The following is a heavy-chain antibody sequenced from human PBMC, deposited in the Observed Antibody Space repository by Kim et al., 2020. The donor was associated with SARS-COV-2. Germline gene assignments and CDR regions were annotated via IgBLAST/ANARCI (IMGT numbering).Heavy chain of an antibody. J-gene: IGHJ4*02. V-gene: IGHV3-43*02. Sequence: GGSLRLSCAASGFTFDDYAMHWVRQAPGKGLEWVALISGDGGSTYYADSVKGRFTISSDNSKNSLYLQMNSLRTEDTALYYCGKDYYYGSWSFDYWGQGT. CDR1: GFTFDDYA. CDR3: GKDYYYGSWSFDY. CDR2: ISGDGGST. D-gene: IGHD3-10*01.